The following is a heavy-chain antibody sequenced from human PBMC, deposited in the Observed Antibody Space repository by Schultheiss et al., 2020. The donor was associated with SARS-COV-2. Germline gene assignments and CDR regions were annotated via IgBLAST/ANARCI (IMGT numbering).Heavy chain of an antibody. J-gene: IGHJ4*02. V-gene: IGHV3-48*04. D-gene: IGHD1-1*01. CDR3: ARDWKGYSVY. CDR2: IGVGSRTI. Sequence: GGSLRLSCAASGFTFSSYSLTWVRQAPGKGLEWLAYIGVGSRTIYYADSVKGRFTISRDNAKNSLYLQMNSLRAEDTAVYYCARDWKGYSVYWGQGTLVTVSS. CDR1: GFTFSSYS.